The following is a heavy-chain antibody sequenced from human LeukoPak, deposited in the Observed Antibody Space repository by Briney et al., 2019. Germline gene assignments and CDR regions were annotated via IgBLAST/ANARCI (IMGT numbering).Heavy chain of an antibody. CDR3: ARDTHCSSTSCYNAFDI. V-gene: IGHV3-21*01. D-gene: IGHD2-2*02. J-gene: IGHJ3*02. Sequence: MSGGSLRLSCAASGFTFSSYSMNWVRQAPGKGLEWVSSISSSGTYIYYADSLKGRFTISRDNAKNSLSLQMNSLRAEDTAVYYCARDTHCSSTSCYNAFDIWGQGTMVTVSS. CDR2: ISSSGTYI. CDR1: GFTFSSYS.